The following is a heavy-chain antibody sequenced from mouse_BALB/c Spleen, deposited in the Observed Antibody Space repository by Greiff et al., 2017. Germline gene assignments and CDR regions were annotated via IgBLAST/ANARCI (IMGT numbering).Heavy chain of an antibody. CDR2: ISCYNGAT. CDR3: ARWDYGRNDAMDY. V-gene: IGHV1S34*01. CDR1: GYSFTGYY. Sequence: LVKTGASVKISCKASGYSFTGYYMHWVKQSHGKSLEWIGYISCYNGATSYNQKFKGKATFTVDTSSSTAYMQFNSLTSEDSAVYYCARWDYGRNDAMDYWGQGTLVTVSA. D-gene: IGHD1-1*01. J-gene: IGHJ3*01.